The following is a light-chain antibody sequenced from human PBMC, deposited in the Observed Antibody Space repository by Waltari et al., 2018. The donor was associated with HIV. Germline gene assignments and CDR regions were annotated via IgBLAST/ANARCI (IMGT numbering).Light chain of an antibody. Sequence: QSVLTQPPSVSGAPGQSVTISCTGTSSDVGGYNYVSWYQQNPGKAPKFIIYDVTKRPSGVPDRFSGSKSGNTASLTISGLQAEDEADYYCCSYAGNYPVLFGGGTKLTVL. CDR2: DVT. J-gene: IGLJ3*02. V-gene: IGLV2-11*01. CDR3: CSYAGNYPVL. CDR1: SSDVGGYNY.